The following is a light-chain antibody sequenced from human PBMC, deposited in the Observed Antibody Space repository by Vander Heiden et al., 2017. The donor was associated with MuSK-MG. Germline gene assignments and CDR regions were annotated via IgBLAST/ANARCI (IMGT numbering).Light chain of an antibody. CDR1: SSDVGGYIY. J-gene: IGLJ2*01. CDR3: SSSAGDTRVV. Sequence: QSALTQPPSASASLGQSVTISCTGTSSDVGGYIYVSWYQQHPAKAHKLLISEVSKRPAGVPDRFSGSKSGNTASVTVSGLQAEDEADYYCSSSAGDTRVVFGGGTKLTVL. V-gene: IGLV2-8*01. CDR2: EVS.